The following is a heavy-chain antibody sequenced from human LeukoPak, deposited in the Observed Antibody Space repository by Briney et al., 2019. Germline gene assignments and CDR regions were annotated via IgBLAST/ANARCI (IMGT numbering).Heavy chain of an antibody. CDR2: INAGNGNT. CDR1: GYTFTSYA. Sequence: ASVKVSCTASGYTFTSYAMHWVRQAPGQRLEWMGWINAGNGNTKYSQKFQGRVTITRDTSASTAYMELSSLRSEDTAVYYCARDQEYYDFWSGYYTGPLSGMDVWGQGTTVTVSS. J-gene: IGHJ6*02. CDR3: ARDQEYYDFWSGYYTGPLSGMDV. V-gene: IGHV1-3*01. D-gene: IGHD3-3*01.